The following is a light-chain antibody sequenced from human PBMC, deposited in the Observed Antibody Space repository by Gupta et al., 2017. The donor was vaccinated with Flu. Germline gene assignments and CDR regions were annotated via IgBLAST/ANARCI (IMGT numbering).Light chain of an antibody. CDR2: NNY. J-gene: IGLJ2*01. CDR3: AVWDDSLHGVV. CDR1: SSNIGSHT. Sequence: SVLTQPPSRSGTPGQRVTISCSGSSSNIGSHTVNWYQQLPGTAPKLLIYNNYQRPAGVPDRFSGSKSVTSASRAISGLQSEDEADYSCAVWDDSLHGVVFGGGTKLTVL. V-gene: IGLV1-44*01.